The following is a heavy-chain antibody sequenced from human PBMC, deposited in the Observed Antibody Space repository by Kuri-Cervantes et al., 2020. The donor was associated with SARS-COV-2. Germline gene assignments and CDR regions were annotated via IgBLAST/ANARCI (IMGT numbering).Heavy chain of an antibody. CDR3: ARLTTVTTFDY. V-gene: IGHV4-39*01. D-gene: IGHD4-17*01. CDR2: TYYSGST. J-gene: IGHJ4*02. Sequence: SETLSLTCTVSGGSISSSSYYWGWIRQPPGKGLEWIGSTYYSGSTYYNPSLKSRVTISVDTSKNQFSLKLSSVTAADTAVYYCARLTTVTTFDYWGQGTLVTGAS. CDR1: GGSISSSSYY.